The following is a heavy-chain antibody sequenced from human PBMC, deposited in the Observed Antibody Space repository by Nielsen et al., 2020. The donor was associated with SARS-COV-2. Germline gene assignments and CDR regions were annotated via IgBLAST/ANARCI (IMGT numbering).Heavy chain of an antibody. Sequence: GGSLRLSCAASGFTFSNYWMSWVRQAPGKGLEWVANIKQDGSEKYYVDSVKGRFTISRDNAKNSLYLQMSSLRAEDTAVYYCARVPGSSWYFDYWGQGTLVTVSS. CDR2: IKQDGSEK. V-gene: IGHV3-7*05. D-gene: IGHD6-13*01. CDR3: ARVPGSSWYFDY. CDR1: GFTFSNYW. J-gene: IGHJ4*02.